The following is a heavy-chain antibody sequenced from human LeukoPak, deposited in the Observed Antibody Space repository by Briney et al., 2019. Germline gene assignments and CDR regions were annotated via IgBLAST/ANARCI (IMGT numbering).Heavy chain of an antibody. CDR1: GGTFSKYT. CDR2: ITPLFGTA. CDR3: ARDPIGHCSGGSYYSGYYYYYGMDV. V-gene: IGHV1-69*13. D-gene: IGHD2-15*01. Sequence: SVTVSCKASGGTFSKYTISWVRQRPGQGLEWMGGITPLFGTANYAQKFQGRVTITADESASTAYMELSSLRSEDTAVYYCARDPIGHCSGGSYYSGYYYYYGMDVWGQGTTVTVSS. J-gene: IGHJ6*02.